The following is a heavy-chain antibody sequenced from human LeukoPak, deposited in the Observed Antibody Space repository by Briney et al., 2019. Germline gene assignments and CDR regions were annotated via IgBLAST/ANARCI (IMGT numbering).Heavy chain of an antibody. Sequence: GGSLRLSCAASGFTFSSYSMSWVRQAPGRRLEWVSAISGSGGMTYYADSVMGRFTISRDNSRNTLYLQMNSLRAEDTAIYYCATKPPHCSTTTCYIDYWGQGTLVIVSS. J-gene: IGHJ4*02. V-gene: IGHV3-23*01. CDR3: ATKPPHCSTTTCYIDY. CDR2: ISGSGGMT. D-gene: IGHD2-2*02. CDR1: GFTFSSYS.